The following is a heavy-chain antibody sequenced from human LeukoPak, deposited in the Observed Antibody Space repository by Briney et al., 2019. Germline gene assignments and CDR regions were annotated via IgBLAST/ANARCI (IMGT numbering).Heavy chain of an antibody. CDR1: GYTFTSYD. V-gene: IGHV1-8*03. Sequence: ASVKVSCKASGYTFTSYDINWVRQATGQGLEWMGWMNPNSGNTGYAQKFQGRVTITRNTSISTAYMELSSLRSEDTAVYYCARGRYYDFWSGYYTNNWFDPWGQGTLVTVSS. J-gene: IGHJ5*02. CDR3: ARGRYYDFWSGYYTNNWFDP. D-gene: IGHD3-3*01. CDR2: MNPNSGNT.